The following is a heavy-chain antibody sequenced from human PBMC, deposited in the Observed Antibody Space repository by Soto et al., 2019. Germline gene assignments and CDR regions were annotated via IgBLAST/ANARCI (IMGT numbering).Heavy chain of an antibody. CDR3: ASAECTSSYGFQH. Sequence: EVQLVESGGGLVQPGGSLRLSCAASGFTFTSYAMNWVRQAPGKGLEWISYISSSSSTIYYADSVKGRFTISRDNAKNSLYLQMNSLRAEDTAVYHCASAECTSSYGFQHWGQGTLVTVSS. J-gene: IGHJ1*01. V-gene: IGHV3-48*01. CDR2: ISSSSSTI. D-gene: IGHD2-2*01. CDR1: GFTFTSYA.